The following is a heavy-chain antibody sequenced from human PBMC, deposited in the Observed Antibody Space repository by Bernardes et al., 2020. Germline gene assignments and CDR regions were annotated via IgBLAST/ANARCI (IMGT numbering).Heavy chain of an antibody. CDR3: ARGRYSWNDGNWFDP. Sequence: SEPLSLTCSVSGAYVSSGRYYWSWLLQPPGKGLEWIGYIFNSDSGDTNYNPSLKSRVTISADTSKNQFSLELTSVTAADTAIYYCARGRYSWNDGNWFDPWGQGNLVTVSS. J-gene: IGHJ5*02. V-gene: IGHV4-61*01. D-gene: IGHD1-1*01. CDR1: GAYVSSGRYY. CDR2: IFNSDSGDT.